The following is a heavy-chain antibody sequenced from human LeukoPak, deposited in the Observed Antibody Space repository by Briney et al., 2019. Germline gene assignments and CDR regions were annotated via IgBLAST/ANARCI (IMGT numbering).Heavy chain of an antibody. J-gene: IGHJ4*02. V-gene: IGHV3-21*04. D-gene: IGHD3-22*01. CDR3: AKDVYYDSSGYYPFDY. CDR2: ISSSSSYI. CDR1: GFTFSSYS. Sequence: GGSLRLSCAASGFTFSSYSMNWVRQAPGKGLEWVSSISSSSSYIYYADSVKGRFTISRDNAKNSLYLQMNSLRAEDTAVYYCAKDVYYDSSGYYPFDYWGQGTLVTVSS.